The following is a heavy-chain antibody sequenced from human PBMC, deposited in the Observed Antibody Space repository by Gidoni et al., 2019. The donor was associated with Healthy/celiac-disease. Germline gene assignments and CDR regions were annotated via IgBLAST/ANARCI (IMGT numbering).Heavy chain of an antibody. CDR3: AGGYCGGDCHDAFDI. V-gene: IGHV3-48*03. CDR1: GFTFSSYD. CDR2: ISSSGSTI. D-gene: IGHD2-21*02. J-gene: IGHJ3*02. Sequence: DVQLVESGGGLVQPGGSLRLSDATSGFTFSSYDMNWFRQAPGKGLEWVAYISSSGSTIYYADSVKGRFSISRDNAKNSLYLQMNSLRAEDTAVYYCAGGYCGGDCHDAFDIWGQGTMVTVSS.